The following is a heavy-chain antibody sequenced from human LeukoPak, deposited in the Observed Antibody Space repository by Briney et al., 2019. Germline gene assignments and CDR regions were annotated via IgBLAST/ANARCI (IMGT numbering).Heavy chain of an antibody. V-gene: IGHV3-20*04. CDR2: INWNGGST. CDR3: ARVERGYHLILRKDYYYYMDV. Sequence: AGGSLRLSCAASGFTFDDYGMSWVRQAPGKGLEWVSGINWNGGSTGYADSVKGRFTISRDNAKNSLYLQMNSLRAEDTAVYYCARVERGYHLILRKDYYYYMDVWGKGTTVTVSS. D-gene: IGHD5-12*01. CDR1: GFTFDDYG. J-gene: IGHJ6*03.